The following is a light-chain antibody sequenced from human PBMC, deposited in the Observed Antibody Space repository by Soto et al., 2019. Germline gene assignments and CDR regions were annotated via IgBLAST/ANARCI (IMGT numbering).Light chain of an antibody. CDR3: QKYNSAPWT. J-gene: IGKJ1*01. V-gene: IGKV1-27*01. CDR2: AAS. Sequence: DIQMTQSPSSLSASVGDRVTITCRASQGISNYLAWYQQKPGKVPKLLIYAASTLQSGVQSRFSGSGSGTDFTLTNSSLQTEEVATYYCQKYNSAPWTFDQGNEAEFK. CDR1: QGISNY.